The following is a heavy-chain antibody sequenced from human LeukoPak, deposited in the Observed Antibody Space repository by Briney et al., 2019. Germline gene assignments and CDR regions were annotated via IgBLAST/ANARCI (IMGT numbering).Heavy chain of an antibody. CDR1: GFTFSSYA. Sequence: GGSLRLSCAASGFTFSSYAMSWVRQAPGKGLEWVSSISSSSSYIYYADSVKGRFTISRDNAKNSLYLQMNSLRAEDTAVYYCARSTEDYSNYLAPYYYMDVWGKGTTVTVSS. CDR2: ISSSSSYI. J-gene: IGHJ6*03. D-gene: IGHD4-11*01. V-gene: IGHV3-21*01. CDR3: ARSTEDYSNYLAPYYYMDV.